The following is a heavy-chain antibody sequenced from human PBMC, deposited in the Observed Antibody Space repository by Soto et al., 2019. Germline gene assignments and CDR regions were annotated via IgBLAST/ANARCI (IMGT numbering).Heavy chain of an antibody. CDR3: ARDHREWCSTSCYTDLYYYYGMDV. CDR2: IYYSGST. Sequence: PSETLSLTCTVSGGSISSGDYYWSWIRQPPGKGQEWIGYIYYSGSTYYNPSLKSRVTISVDTSKNQFSLKLSSVTAADTAVYYCARDHREWCSTSCYTDLYYYYGMDVWGQGTTVTVYS. CDR1: GGSISSGDYY. V-gene: IGHV4-30-4*01. J-gene: IGHJ6*02. D-gene: IGHD2-2*02.